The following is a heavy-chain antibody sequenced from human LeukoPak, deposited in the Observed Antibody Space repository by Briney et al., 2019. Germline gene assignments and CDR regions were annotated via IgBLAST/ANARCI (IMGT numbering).Heavy chain of an antibody. J-gene: IGHJ3*02. CDR3: AAVTPTVVTGAFDI. CDR2: ITATSSRT. Sequence: GRSLRLSCAASGLNFGSYSMRWVRQAPGKGLEWVSAITATSSRTHDADSVKGRFPISRDNSKNTLYLQMNSLRAEDTAVYYCAAVTPTVVTGAFDIWGQGTMVTVSS. D-gene: IGHD4-23*01. CDR1: GLNFGSYS. V-gene: IGHV3-23*01.